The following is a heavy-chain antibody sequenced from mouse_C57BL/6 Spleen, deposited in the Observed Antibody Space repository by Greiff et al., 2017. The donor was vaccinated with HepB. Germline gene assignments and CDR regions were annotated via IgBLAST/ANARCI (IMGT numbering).Heavy chain of an antibody. CDR3: TTPYYDYDVGAMDY. CDR2: IDPENGDT. Sequence: EVQLVESGAELVRPGASVKLSCTASGFNIKDDYMHWVKQRPEQGLEWIGWIDPENGDTEYASKFQGKATITADTSSNTAYLQLSSLTSEDTAVYYCTTPYYDYDVGAMDYWGQGTSVTVSS. D-gene: IGHD2-4*01. CDR1: GFNIKDDY. V-gene: IGHV14-4*01. J-gene: IGHJ4*01.